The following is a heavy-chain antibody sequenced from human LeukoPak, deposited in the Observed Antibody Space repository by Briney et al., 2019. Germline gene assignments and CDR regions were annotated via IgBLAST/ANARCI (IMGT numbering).Heavy chain of an antibody. J-gene: IGHJ4*02. CDR3: AKIPTYYYDRFSDY. CDR1: GFTFSSYA. V-gene: IGHV3-23*01. Sequence: PGGSLRLSCAASGFTFSSYAMSWVRQAPGKGLEWVSAISGSGGSTYYADSVKGRFTISRDNSKNTLYLQMNSLRAEDTAVYYCAKIPTYYYDRFSDYWGQGTLVTVSS. D-gene: IGHD3-22*01. CDR2: ISGSGGST.